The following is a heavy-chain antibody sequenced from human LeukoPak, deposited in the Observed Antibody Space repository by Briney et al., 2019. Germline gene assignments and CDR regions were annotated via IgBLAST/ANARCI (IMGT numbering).Heavy chain of an antibody. CDR2: ISGSGGST. J-gene: IGHJ5*02. CDR1: GFTFSSYA. Sequence: PGGSLRLSCAASGFTFSSYAMSWVRQAPGKGLEWVSAISGSGGSTYYADSVKGRFTISRDNSKNTLSLQMNSLRVEDTAIYYCAKDVRRCNGGCTWGQGTLVTVSS. V-gene: IGHV3-23*01. CDR3: AKDVRRCNGGCT. D-gene: IGHD2-8*01.